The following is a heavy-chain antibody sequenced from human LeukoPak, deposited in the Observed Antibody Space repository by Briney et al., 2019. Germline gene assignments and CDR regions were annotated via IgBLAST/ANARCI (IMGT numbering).Heavy chain of an antibody. V-gene: IGHV3-33*01. Sequence: PGGSLRLSCAASGFTFSSYGMHWDRQAPGKGLEWVAVIWYDGSNKYYADSVKGRFTISRDNSKNTLYVQMNSLRAEDTAVYYCAREGGVGPLDYWGQGTLVTVSS. CDR1: GFTFSSYG. D-gene: IGHD3-10*01. J-gene: IGHJ4*02. CDR2: IWYDGSNK. CDR3: AREGGVGPLDY.